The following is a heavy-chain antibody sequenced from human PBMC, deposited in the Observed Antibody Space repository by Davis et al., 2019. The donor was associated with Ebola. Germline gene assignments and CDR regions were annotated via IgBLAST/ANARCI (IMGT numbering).Heavy chain of an antibody. Sequence: ASVKVSCKASGYTFTSYAMNWVRQAPGQGLEWMGWINTNTGNPTYAQGFTGRFVFSLDTSVSTAYLQISSLQAEDTAVYYCARDAGRHYGSSWPALYYYYGMDVWGKGTTVTVSS. CDR2: INTNTGNP. CDR3: ARDAGRHYGSSWPALYYYYGMDV. V-gene: IGHV7-4-1*02. D-gene: IGHD6-13*01. CDR1: GYTFTSYA. J-gene: IGHJ6*04.